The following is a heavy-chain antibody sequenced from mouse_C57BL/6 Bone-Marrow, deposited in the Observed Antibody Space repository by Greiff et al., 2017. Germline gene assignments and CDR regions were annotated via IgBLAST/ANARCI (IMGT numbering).Heavy chain of an antibody. CDR3: ARYDYDPSWDWFAY. Sequence: QVQLKQSGAELVKPGASVKMSCKASGYTFTSYWITWVKQRPGQGLEWIGDIYPGSGSTNYNEKFKGKATLTADKSSSTAYMELRSLTSEDSAVYFCARYDYDPSWDWFAYWGQGTLVTVSA. V-gene: IGHV1-55*01. CDR2: IYPGSGST. D-gene: IGHD2-4*01. J-gene: IGHJ3*01. CDR1: GYTFTSYW.